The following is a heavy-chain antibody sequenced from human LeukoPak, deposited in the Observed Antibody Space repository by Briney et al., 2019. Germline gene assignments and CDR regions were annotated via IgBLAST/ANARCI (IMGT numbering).Heavy chain of an antibody. CDR3: ARDLFTYYDSTYAFDI. CDR2: IYYSGST. V-gene: IGHV4-59*01. Sequence: SETLSLTCTVSGGSISSYYWSWIRQPPGKGLEWIGYIYYSGSTNYNPSLKSRVTMSVDTSKNQFSLRLSSVTAADTAVYYCARDLFTYYDSTYAFDIWGQGTMVTVSS. D-gene: IGHD3-22*01. J-gene: IGHJ3*02. CDR1: GGSISSYY.